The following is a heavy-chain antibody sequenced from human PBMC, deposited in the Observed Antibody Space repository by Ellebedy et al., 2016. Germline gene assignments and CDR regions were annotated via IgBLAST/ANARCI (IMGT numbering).Heavy chain of an antibody. Sequence: SVKVSXXASGYTFTSYYMHWVRQAPGQGLEWMGRIIPILGIANYAQKFQGRVTITADKSTSTAYMELSSLRSEDTAVYYCARGGGYCSSTSCHDDYWGQGTLVTVSS. CDR2: IIPILGIA. CDR3: ARGGGYCSSTSCHDDY. D-gene: IGHD2-2*01. V-gene: IGHV1-69*04. J-gene: IGHJ4*02. CDR1: GYTFTSYY.